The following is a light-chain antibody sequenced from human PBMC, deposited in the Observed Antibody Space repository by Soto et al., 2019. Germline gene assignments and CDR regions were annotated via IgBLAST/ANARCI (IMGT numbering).Light chain of an antibody. J-gene: IGLJ2*01. V-gene: IGLV2-8*01. CDR2: EVS. CDR3: SSYAGSNNWV. Sequence: QSALTQPPSASGSLGQSVTISCTGTSSDVGGYKYVSWYQQHPGKAPKLMIYEVSKRPSGVPDRLSSSKSGNTASLTVSGLQAEDEADYYCSSYAGSNNWVFGGGTKVTVL. CDR1: SSDVGGYKY.